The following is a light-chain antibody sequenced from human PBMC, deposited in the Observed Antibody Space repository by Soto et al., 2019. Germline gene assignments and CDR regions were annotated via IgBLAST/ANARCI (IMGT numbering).Light chain of an antibody. Sequence: QSVLTQPPSVSAAPGQKVTISCSGSSSNIGGNSASWSQQLPGTAPKLLIYDDNKRPSGIPDRFSGSKSGTSATLGITGFQTGDEADYYCGSWDSSLSAYVFGTGTKVTVL. J-gene: IGLJ1*01. CDR3: GSWDSSLSAYV. CDR1: SSNIGGNS. CDR2: DDN. V-gene: IGLV1-51*01.